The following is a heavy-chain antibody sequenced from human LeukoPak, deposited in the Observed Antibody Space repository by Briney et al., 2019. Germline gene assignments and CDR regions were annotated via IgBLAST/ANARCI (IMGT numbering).Heavy chain of an antibody. V-gene: IGHV1-2*02. CDR3: ARDLTMVWGVSTKYYYYGMDV. CDR2: INPNSGGT. J-gene: IGHJ6*02. D-gene: IGHD3-10*01. CDR1: GYTFTGYY. Sequence: ASVKVSCKASGYTFTGYYMHWVRQAPGQGLEWMGWINPNSGGTNYAQKFQGRVTMTRDTSISTAYMELSRLRSDATDVYYCARDLTMVWGVSTKYYYYGMDVWGQGTTVTVSS.